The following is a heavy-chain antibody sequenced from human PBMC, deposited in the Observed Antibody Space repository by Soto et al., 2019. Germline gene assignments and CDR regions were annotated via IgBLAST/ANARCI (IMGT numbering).Heavy chain of an antibody. D-gene: IGHD6-13*01. CDR2: VYNSGST. CDR1: GGSISSNY. CDR3: ARYRREAVAGYTLDN. Sequence: SETLSLTCTVSGGSISSNYWTWIRQPPGKGLEWIGYVYNSGSTNYNPSLKSRVTMSEDTSKSQFSLKVNSMTAADTAVYYCARYRREAVAGYTLDNWGQGILVTISS. V-gene: IGHV4-59*01. J-gene: IGHJ4*02.